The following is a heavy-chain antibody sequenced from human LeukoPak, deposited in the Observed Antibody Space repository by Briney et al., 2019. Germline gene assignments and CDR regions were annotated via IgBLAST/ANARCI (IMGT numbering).Heavy chain of an antibody. Sequence: SETLSLTCAVSGGSISSNSYYWGWIRQPPGKGLEWIGSIYYSGSTYYNPSLKSRVTISVDTSKNQFSLKLSSVTAADTALYYCGRSAGFVHFDHWGQGTLVTVSS. CDR2: IYYSGST. J-gene: IGHJ4*02. D-gene: IGHD3-16*01. CDR1: GGSISSNSYY. V-gene: IGHV4-39*01. CDR3: GRSAGFVHFDH.